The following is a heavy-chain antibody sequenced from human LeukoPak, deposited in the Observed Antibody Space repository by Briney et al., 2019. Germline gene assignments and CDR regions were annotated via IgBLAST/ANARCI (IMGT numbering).Heavy chain of an antibody. J-gene: IGHJ4*02. CDR1: GFTFSNAW. V-gene: IGHV3-15*01. Sequence: PGGSLRLSCAASGFTFSNAWMSWLRQAPGKGLEWVGRIKSKTDGRTTDYAAPVKGGFTISRDDSKNTLYLQMNSLKTEDTAVYYCTTIVTVVPNYWGQGTLVTVSS. CDR3: TTIVTVVPNY. D-gene: IGHD4-23*01. CDR2: IKSKTDGRTT.